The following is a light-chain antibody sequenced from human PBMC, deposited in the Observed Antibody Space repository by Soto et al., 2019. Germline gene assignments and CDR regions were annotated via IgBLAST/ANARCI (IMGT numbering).Light chain of an antibody. J-gene: IGKJ4*01. V-gene: IGKV1-39*01. CDR3: QQCFSTPLLT. CDR2: GAS. Sequence: DIQMTQSPSPLSASVGDRVTITCRASQSISTFLNWYQQKPGKAPKLLIYGASNLESGVPSTFSGSGSGTDFTLTISSLQPEAFATYYCQQCFSTPLLTFGGGTKVEIK. CDR1: QSISTF.